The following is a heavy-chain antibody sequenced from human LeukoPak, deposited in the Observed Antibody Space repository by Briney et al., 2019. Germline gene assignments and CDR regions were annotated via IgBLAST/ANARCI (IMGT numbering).Heavy chain of an antibody. CDR2: ISGSGGST. J-gene: IGHJ4*02. CDR1: GFTFSDYY. CDR3: AKDGSRTFDY. Sequence: GGSLRLSCAASGFTFSDYYMSWIRQAPGKGLEWVSAISGSGGSTYYADSVKGRFTISRDNSKNTLYLQMNSLRAEDTAVYYCAKDGSRTFDYWGQGTLVTVSS. D-gene: IGHD6-13*01. V-gene: IGHV3-23*01.